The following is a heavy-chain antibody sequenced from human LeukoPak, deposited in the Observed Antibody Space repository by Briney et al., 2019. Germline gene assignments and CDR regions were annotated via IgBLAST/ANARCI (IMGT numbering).Heavy chain of an antibody. V-gene: IGHV4-59*12. CDR1: GGSISSYH. CDR3: ARVVRYPADWYFDL. J-gene: IGHJ2*01. D-gene: IGHD4-23*01. CDR2: IYYSGST. Sequence: PSETLSLTCAVSGGSISSYHWSWIRQPPGKGLEWFGYIYYSGSTNYNPSLKSRVTISVDTSKNQFSLKLSSVTAADTAVYYCARVVRYPADWYFDLWGRGTLVTVSS.